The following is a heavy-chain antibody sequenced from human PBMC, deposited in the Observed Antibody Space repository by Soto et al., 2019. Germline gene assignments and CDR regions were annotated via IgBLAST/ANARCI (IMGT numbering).Heavy chain of an antibody. J-gene: IGHJ5*02. V-gene: IGHV4-59*01. Sequence: PSETLSLTCTVSGGSISSYYWSWIRQPPGKGLEWIGHIYYSGSTNYNPSLKSRVTISVDTSKNQFSLKLSSVTAADTAVYYCAGSDELRAPGWFDPWGQGTRVTVSA. CDR1: GGSISSYY. CDR3: AGSDELRAPGWFDP. CDR2: IYYSGST. D-gene: IGHD1-26*01.